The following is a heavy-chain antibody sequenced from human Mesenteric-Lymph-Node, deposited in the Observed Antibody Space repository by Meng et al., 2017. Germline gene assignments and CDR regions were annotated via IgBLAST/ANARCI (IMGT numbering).Heavy chain of an antibody. Sequence: HLSQSGVYVKKPGASGRVSREASGYTFASYVISWLRQAPGQGLEWMGWFVNNVDTYSAQKFQGRVTMTTDTHTSTAFMELRSLRSDDTAVYYCARGTPGRSYSDYWGQGTLVTVSS. CDR1: GYTFASYV. V-gene: IGHV1-18*01. J-gene: IGHJ4*02. CDR2: FVNNVDT. D-gene: IGHD3-10*01. CDR3: ARGTPGRSYSDY.